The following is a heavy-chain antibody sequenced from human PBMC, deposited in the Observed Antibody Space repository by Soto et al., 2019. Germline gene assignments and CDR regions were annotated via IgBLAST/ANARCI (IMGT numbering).Heavy chain of an antibody. V-gene: IGHV3-11*01. CDR3: ARRYCSGGSCYSGLDY. J-gene: IGHJ4*02. CDR2: ISSSGSTI. CDR1: GFTFSDYY. Sequence: GGSLRLSCAASGFTFSDYYMSWIRQAPGKGLEWVSYISSSGSTIYYADSVKGRFTISRDNAKNSLYLQMNSLRAEDTAVYYCARRYCSGGSCYSGLDYWGQGTLVTVSS. D-gene: IGHD2-15*01.